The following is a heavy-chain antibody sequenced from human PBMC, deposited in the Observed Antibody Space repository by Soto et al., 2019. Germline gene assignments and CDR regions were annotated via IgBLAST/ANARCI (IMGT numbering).Heavy chain of an antibody. D-gene: IGHD6-13*01. CDR1: GGSISSGGYS. Sequence: QLQLQESGSGLVKPSQTLSLTCAVSGGSISSGGYSWSWIRQPPGKGLEWIGYIYHSWSTYYNPSLKSRVTISVDRSKNQFSLELSSVTAADTAVYYCARGEYSSSWYEVAEYFQHWGQGTLVTVSS. CDR2: IYHSWST. V-gene: IGHV4-30-2*01. J-gene: IGHJ1*01. CDR3: ARGEYSSSWYEVAEYFQH.